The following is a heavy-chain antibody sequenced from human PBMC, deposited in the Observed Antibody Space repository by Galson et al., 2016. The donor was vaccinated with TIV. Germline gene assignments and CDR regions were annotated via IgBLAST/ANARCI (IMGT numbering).Heavy chain of an antibody. D-gene: IGHD1-1*01. V-gene: IGHV3-43*01. Sequence: SLRLSCATSGFTFDHYTMHWVRQVPGQGLEWVALISWKDHNTYYADSVKGRFTISRDNSRNSLYLQMNSLRTEDSALYFCAKDYMWKEDYYYMDVWGKGTTVTVSS. CDR1: GFTFDHYT. CDR2: ISWKDHNT. J-gene: IGHJ6*03. CDR3: AKDYMWKEDYYYMDV.